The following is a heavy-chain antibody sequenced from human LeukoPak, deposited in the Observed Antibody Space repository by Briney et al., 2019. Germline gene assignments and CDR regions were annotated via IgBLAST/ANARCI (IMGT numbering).Heavy chain of an antibody. J-gene: IGHJ4*02. Sequence: GGSLRLSCAAYGFTFSSYSMNWVRQAPGKGLEWVSFISTSSSYIYYADSVKGRFTISRDNAKNSLYLEMNSLRAEDTAVYYCARGTTGYSSGWLIDYWGQGTLVTVSS. D-gene: IGHD6-19*01. CDR1: GFTFSSYS. CDR2: ISTSSSYI. CDR3: ARGTTGYSSGWLIDY. V-gene: IGHV3-21*01.